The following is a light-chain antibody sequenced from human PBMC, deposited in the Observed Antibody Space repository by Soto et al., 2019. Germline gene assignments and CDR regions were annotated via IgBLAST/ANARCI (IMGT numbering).Light chain of an antibody. Sequence: EIVLTQSPGTLSLSPGERATLSCRASQTVISSYLAWYQQKPGQAPRLLIYHASIRVTGIPDRFSGSGSGTDFTLTISRVEPEDFAVYYCQHYGTSPLTFGPGTKVDIK. J-gene: IGKJ3*01. V-gene: IGKV3-20*01. CDR3: QHYGTSPLT. CDR1: QTVISSY. CDR2: HAS.